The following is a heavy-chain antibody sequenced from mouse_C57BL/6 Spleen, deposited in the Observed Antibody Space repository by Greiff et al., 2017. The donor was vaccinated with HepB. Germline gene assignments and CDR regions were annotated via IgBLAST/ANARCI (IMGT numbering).Heavy chain of an antibody. CDR3: ARSYSAVVAPYFDY. V-gene: IGHV1-82*01. CDR1: GYAFSSSW. D-gene: IGHD1-1*01. CDR2: IYPGDGDT. Sequence: QVQLQQSGPELVKPGASVKISCKASGYAFSSSWMNWVKQRPGKGLEWIGRIYPGDGDTNYNGKFKGKATLTADKSSSTAYMQLSSLTSEDSAVYFCARSYSAVVAPYFDYWGQGTTLTVSS. J-gene: IGHJ2*01.